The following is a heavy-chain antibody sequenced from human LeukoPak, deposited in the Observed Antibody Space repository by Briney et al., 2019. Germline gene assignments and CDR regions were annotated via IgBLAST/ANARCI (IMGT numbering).Heavy chain of an antibody. D-gene: IGHD1-26*01. Sequence: ASVKVSCKASGYTFTGYYTHWVRQAPGQGLEWMGWINPNSGGTNYAQKFQGRVTMTRDTSISTAYMELSRLRSDDTAVYYCAICPVGATPVANDYWGQGTLVTVSS. CDR1: GYTFTGYY. CDR2: INPNSGGT. J-gene: IGHJ4*02. V-gene: IGHV1-2*02. CDR3: AICPVGATPVANDY.